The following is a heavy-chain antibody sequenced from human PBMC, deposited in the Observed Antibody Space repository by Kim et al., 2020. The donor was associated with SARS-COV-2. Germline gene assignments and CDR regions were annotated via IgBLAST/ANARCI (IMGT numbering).Heavy chain of an antibody. J-gene: IGHJ5*02. CDR1: GFTFSSYS. Sequence: GGSLRLSCAASGFTFSSYSMNWVRQAPGKGLEWVSYISSSSCTIYYADSVKGRFTISRDNAKNSLYLQMNSLRDEDTAVYYCARDSEYYYDSSHNWFDPWGQGTLVTVSS. CDR3: ARDSEYYYDSSHNWFDP. D-gene: IGHD3-22*01. CDR2: ISSSSCTI. V-gene: IGHV3-48*02.